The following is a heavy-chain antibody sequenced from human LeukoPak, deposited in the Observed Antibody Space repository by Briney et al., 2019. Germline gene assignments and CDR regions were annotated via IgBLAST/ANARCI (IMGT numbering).Heavy chain of an antibody. CDR3: ARDRRYYGSGVTPRYYYYMDV. V-gene: IGHV1-2*02. CDR1: GYTFTGYY. J-gene: IGHJ6*03. Sequence: ASVKVSCKASGYTFTGYYMHWVRQAPGQGLEWMGWINPNSGGTNYAQKFQGRVTMTRDTSITTVYMELSRLRSDDTAVYYCARDRRYYGSGVTPRYYYYMDVWGKGTTATISS. D-gene: IGHD3-10*01. CDR2: INPNSGGT.